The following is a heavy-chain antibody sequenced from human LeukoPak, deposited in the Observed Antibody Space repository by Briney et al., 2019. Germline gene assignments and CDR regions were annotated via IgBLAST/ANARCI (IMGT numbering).Heavy chain of an antibody. CDR1: GFTFSSYW. CDR3: ARALRITIFGVPYFFDY. CDR2: IKQGGSEK. J-gene: IGHJ4*02. Sequence: GGSLRLSCAASGFTFSSYWMSWVRQAPGKGLKWVANIKQGGSEKYYVDSVKGRFTISRDNAKNSLYLQMNSLRAEDTAVYYCARALRITIFGVPYFFDYWGQGTLVTVSS. V-gene: IGHV3-7*01. D-gene: IGHD3-3*01.